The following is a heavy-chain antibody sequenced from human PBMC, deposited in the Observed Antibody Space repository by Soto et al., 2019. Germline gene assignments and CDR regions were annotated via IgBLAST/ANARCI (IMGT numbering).Heavy chain of an antibody. CDR1: GGSISSYY. D-gene: IGHD3-10*01. Sequence: PSETLSLTCTVSGGSISSYYWSWIRQPPGKGLEWIGNIYYSGSTNYNPSLKSRVTISVDTSKNQFSLKLSSVTAADTAVYYCARHGGTMVRGVIISAFDIWGQGTMVTVSS. CDR2: IYYSGST. J-gene: IGHJ3*02. V-gene: IGHV4-59*08. CDR3: ARHGGTMVRGVIISAFDI.